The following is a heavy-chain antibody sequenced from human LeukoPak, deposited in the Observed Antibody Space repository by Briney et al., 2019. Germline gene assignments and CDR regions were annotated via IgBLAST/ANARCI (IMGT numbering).Heavy chain of an antibody. D-gene: IGHD5-18*01. CDR2: MNPNSGNT. Sequence: ASVKVSCKASGYTFTSYDINWVRQATGQGLEWIGWMNPNSGNTGYAQKFQGRVTMTRNTSISTAYMELSSLRSEDTAVYYCARGPRGYSYGYRDYYYYMDVWGKGTTVTVSS. V-gene: IGHV1-8*01. J-gene: IGHJ6*03. CDR3: ARGPRGYSYGYRDYYYYMDV. CDR1: GYTFTSYD.